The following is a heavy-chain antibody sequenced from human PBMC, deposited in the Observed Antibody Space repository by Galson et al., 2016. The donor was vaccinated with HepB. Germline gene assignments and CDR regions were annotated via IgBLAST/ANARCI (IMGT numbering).Heavy chain of an antibody. CDR1: GGSFRDLA. CDR2: IVPIFDAP. J-gene: IGHJ4*02. D-gene: IGHD3-16*01. CDR3: ATDVLGLFDY. V-gene: IGHV1-69*06. Sequence: QSGAEVKKPGVSVKVSCKASGGSFRDLAINWVRQAPGQGLEWMGGIVPIFDAPNYARKFQGRVTITADTSTSTAYMELDSLTSEDTAVYFCATDVLGLFDYWGQGTLVTVSS.